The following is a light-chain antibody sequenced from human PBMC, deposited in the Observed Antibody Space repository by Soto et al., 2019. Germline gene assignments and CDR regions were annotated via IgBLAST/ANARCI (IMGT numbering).Light chain of an antibody. CDR3: QQYSSYPT. CDR1: QGISNW. CDR2: HAS. V-gene: IGKV1-5*01. Sequence: DIQMTRSPSTLSASIGAPVPVACRASQGISNWLAWYQQKPGKAPKLLIFHASSLESGVPSRFSGSGSGTEFTLTISSLQSDDFATYYCQQYSSYPTFGQGTKVDIK. J-gene: IGKJ1*01.